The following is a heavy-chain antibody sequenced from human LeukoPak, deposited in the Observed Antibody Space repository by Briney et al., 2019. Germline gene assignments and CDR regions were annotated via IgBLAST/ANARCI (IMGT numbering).Heavy chain of an antibody. CDR2: ISYDGSNK. CDR3: ARDMYPAQIMITFGDY. V-gene: IGHV3-30*03. J-gene: IGHJ4*02. CDR1: GFTFSSYS. D-gene: IGHD3-16*01. Sequence: GGSLRLSCAASGFTFSSYSMNWVRQAPGKGLEWVAVISYDGSNKYYADSVKGRFTISRDNSKNTLYLQMNSLRAEDTAVYYCARDMYPAQIMITFGDYWGQGTLVTVSS.